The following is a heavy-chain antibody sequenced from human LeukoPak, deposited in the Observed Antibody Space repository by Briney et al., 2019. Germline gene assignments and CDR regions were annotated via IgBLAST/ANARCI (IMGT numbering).Heavy chain of an antibody. D-gene: IGHD6-19*01. CDR2: TYYRSKWYN. Sequence: SQTLSLTCAISGDSVSSNSAAWNWIRQSPSRGLEWLGRTYYRSKWYNDYAVSVKSRITINPDTSKNQFSLQLNSVTPEDTAVYYCARAIFDSSGWQGPGFDYWGQGTLVTVSS. CDR3: ARAIFDSSGWQGPGFDY. CDR1: GDSVSSNSAA. J-gene: IGHJ4*02. V-gene: IGHV6-1*01.